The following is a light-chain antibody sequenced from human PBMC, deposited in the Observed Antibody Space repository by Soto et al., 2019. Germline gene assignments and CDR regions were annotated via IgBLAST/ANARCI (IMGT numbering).Light chain of an antibody. V-gene: IGKV3-20*01. CDR3: QQYGSSGYT. J-gene: IGKJ2*01. Sequence: EIVLTQSPGTLSLSPGERATLSCRASQSVSSSYLAWYQQKPGQAPRLLIYGASSIATGIPDRFSGSVSGTEFTLSINSLEPEDFAVYYCQQYGSSGYTFGQVTKLAIK. CDR2: GAS. CDR1: QSVSSSY.